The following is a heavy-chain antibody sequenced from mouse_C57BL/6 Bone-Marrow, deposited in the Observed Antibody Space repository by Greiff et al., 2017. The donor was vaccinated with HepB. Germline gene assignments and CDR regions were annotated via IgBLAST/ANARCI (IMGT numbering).Heavy chain of an antibody. J-gene: IGHJ2*01. Sequence: QVQLQQPGAELVKPGASVKLSCKASGYTFTSYWMQWVKQRPGKGLEWIGEIDPSDSYTNYNQKFKGKATLTVDTSSSTAYMQLSSLTSEDSAVYYCARETAQAPLDYWGQGTTLTVSS. CDR3: ARETAQAPLDY. V-gene: IGHV1-50*01. CDR1: GYTFTSYW. D-gene: IGHD3-2*02. CDR2: IDPSDSYT.